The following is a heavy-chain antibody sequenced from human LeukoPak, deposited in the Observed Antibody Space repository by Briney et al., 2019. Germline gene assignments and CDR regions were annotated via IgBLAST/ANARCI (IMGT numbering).Heavy chain of an antibody. CDR3: ASLYRSARRIDC. CDR2: IFYSGST. J-gene: IGHJ4*02. D-gene: IGHD6-19*01. V-gene: IGHV4-39*01. CDR1: GGSISSSSYY. Sequence: SETLSLTCTVSGGSISSSSYYWGWIRQPPGKGLEWIGSIFYSGSTYYNPSLKSRVTISVDTSKNQFSLKLSSVTAADTAVYYCASLYRSARRIDCWGQGTLVTVSS.